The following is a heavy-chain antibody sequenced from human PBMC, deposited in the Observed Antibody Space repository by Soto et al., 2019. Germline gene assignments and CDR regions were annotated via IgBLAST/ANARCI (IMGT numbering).Heavy chain of an antibody. D-gene: IGHD2-8*02. J-gene: IGHJ4*02. V-gene: IGHV2-5*02. Sequence: QITLKESGPPLVNPTQTLTLTCTFSGFSLSTSGVGVGWIRQPPGKALEWLALIYWDDDKRYSPSLKSRLTITKDTSKNQVVLTMTNMDPVDTATYYCAHSLVDHGLFDYWGQGTLVTVSS. CDR3: AHSLVDHGLFDY. CDR2: IYWDDDK. CDR1: GFSLSTSGVG.